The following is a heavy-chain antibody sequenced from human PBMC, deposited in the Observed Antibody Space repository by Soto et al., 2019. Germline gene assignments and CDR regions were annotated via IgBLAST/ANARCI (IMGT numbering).Heavy chain of an antibody. V-gene: IGHV4-34*01. J-gene: IGHJ4*02. CDR1: GGSLSGYY. CDR3: ARGQEGVAATH. Sequence: QVQLQQWGAGLLKPSETLSLNCAVTGGSLSGYYWSWIRQPPGKGLEWIGEVKDGGHTNYSPSLGGXXTXSXXTSNNLFSLRLNAVAAADTGVYYCARGQEGVAATHWDQGSLVTVSS. D-gene: IGHD6-25*01. CDR2: VKDGGHT.